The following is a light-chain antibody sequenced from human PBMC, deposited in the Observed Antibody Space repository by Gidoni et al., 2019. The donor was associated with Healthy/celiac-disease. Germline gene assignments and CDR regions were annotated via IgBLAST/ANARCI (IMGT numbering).Light chain of an antibody. V-gene: IGLV1-40*01. J-gene: IGLJ1*01. CDR2: RNS. CDR1: SSNIGAGYD. Sequence: QSVLTQPPSVSGAPGQRVTISCTGSSSNIGAGYDVHWYQQLPGTAPKLLIFRNSYRPSGVPDRFSGSKSDTSASLAITGLQAEDEADYYCQSYDSSLSGYVFGTGTKVTVL. CDR3: QSYDSSLSGYV.